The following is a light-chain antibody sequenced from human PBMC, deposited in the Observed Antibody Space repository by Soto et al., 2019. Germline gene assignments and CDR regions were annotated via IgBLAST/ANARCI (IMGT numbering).Light chain of an antibody. CDR3: QQRNVWPPVT. Sequence: EIVLTQSPATLSLSPWERATLSCRASPSVTNFLAWYQQKPGQAPRLLIYGAFNRATGIPARFSGSGSGTDFTLTISSLEPEDSAVYYCQQRNVWPPVTFGQGTRLEI. V-gene: IGKV3-11*01. CDR1: PSVTNF. J-gene: IGKJ5*01. CDR2: GAF.